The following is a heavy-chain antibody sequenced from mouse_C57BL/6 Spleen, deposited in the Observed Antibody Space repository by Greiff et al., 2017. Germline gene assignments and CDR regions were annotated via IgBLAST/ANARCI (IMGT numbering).Heavy chain of an antibody. D-gene: IGHD2-3*01. CDR2: IYPGDGDT. CDR1: GYAFSSSW. CDR3: ARGDGYSYYFDY. Sequence: VQLQQSGPELVKPGASVKISCKASGYAFSSSWMNWVKQRPGKGLEWIGRIYPGDGDTNYNGKFKGKATLTADKSSSTAYMQLRSLTSEDSAVCFCARGDGYSYYFDYWGQGTTLTVSS. J-gene: IGHJ2*01. V-gene: IGHV1-82*01.